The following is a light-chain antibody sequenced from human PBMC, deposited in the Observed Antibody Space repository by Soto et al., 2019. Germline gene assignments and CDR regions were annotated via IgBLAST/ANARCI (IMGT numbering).Light chain of an antibody. V-gene: IGKV1-5*01. CDR2: DAS. CDR3: QQYNSFSST. Sequence: DIQMTQSPSTLSASVGDSVTITCRASQSISTWLAWYQQKPGKAPKLLIYDASSLEGGVPSRFSGSGSGTEFTLTISGLQPDDFATYYCQQYNSFSSTFGQGTQVDI. CDR1: QSISTW. J-gene: IGKJ1*01.